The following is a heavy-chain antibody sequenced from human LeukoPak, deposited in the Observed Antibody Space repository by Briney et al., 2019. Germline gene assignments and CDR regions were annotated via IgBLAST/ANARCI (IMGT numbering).Heavy chain of an antibody. V-gene: IGHV4-59*01. J-gene: IGHJ4*02. Sequence: PSETLSLTCTVSGGSISSYYWSWIRQPPGKGLEWIGYIYYGGSTNYNPSLKSRVTISVDASKNQVSLKLSSVTAADTAVYYCARVESTRAIDYWGQGTLVTVSS. CDR2: IYYGGST. D-gene: IGHD2-2*01. CDR3: ARVESTRAIDY. CDR1: GGSISSYY.